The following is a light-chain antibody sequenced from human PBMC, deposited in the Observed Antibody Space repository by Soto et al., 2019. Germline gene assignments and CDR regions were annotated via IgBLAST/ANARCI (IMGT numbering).Light chain of an antibody. CDR2: KAS. J-gene: IGKJ1*01. Sequence: DIQMTQSPSTLSASVGDRVTITCRASQSISSWLAWYQQKPGKAPKLLIYKASSLESGVPSRCSGSGSGTEFTRTSSSLQPEDFATYDCQQYNSYWTFGQGTKVEIK. V-gene: IGKV1-5*03. CDR1: QSISSW. CDR3: QQYNSYWT.